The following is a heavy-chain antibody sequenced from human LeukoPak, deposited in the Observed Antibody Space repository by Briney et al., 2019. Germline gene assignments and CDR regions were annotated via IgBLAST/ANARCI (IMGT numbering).Heavy chain of an antibody. V-gene: IGHV4-4*07. J-gene: IGHJ4*02. Sequence: SETLSLTCAVSNASINSYYWSWIRQPAGKGLEWIGRIYASGSTSYNPSLKSRVTMSVDTSKNQFSLKLSSVTAADTAVYYCASNGVTSGPFDYWGQGTLVTVSS. D-gene: IGHD4-11*01. CDR2: IYASGST. CDR3: ASNGVTSGPFDY. CDR1: NASINSYY.